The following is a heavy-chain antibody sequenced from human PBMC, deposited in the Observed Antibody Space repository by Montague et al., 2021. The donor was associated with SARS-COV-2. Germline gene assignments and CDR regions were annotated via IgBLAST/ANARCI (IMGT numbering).Heavy chain of an antibody. CDR3: ARSPEPMIVLVITSLNWYFDL. J-gene: IGHJ2*01. Sequence: SETLSLTCTVSGDSVSSGSYYWSWIRQPPGKGLEWIGYIYYSGSTNYNPSLKSRVTISVDTSKNQFSLKLSSVTAADTAVYYCARSPEPMIVLVITSLNWYFDLWGRGTLVTVSS. CDR2: IYYSGST. V-gene: IGHV4-61*01. D-gene: IGHD3-22*01. CDR1: GDSVSSGSYY.